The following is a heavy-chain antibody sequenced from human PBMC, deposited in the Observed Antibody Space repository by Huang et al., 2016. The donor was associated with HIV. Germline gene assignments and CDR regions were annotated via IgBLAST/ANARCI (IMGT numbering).Heavy chain of an antibody. D-gene: IGHD3-22*01. Sequence: QLQLQGSGPGLVKPSETLSLTCTVSGGSITSSSYYWGWIRPPPGKGLEWVGSIYYRASTDYNPSLKSRVTVSVDTSKNQFALKLSSVTAADTAVYYCARHFSYYDSSGYTPWDAFDIWGQGTMVTVSS. CDR3: ARHFSYYDSSGYTPWDAFDI. CDR2: IYYRAST. CDR1: GGSITSSSYY. J-gene: IGHJ3*02. V-gene: IGHV4-39*01.